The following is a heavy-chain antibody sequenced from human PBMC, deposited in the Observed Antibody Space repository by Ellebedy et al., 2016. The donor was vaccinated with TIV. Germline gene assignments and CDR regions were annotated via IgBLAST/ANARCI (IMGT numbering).Heavy chain of an antibody. D-gene: IGHD3-9*01. CDR3: ARTRVRYYDIPYQPYYLDC. CDR2: IYYSGST. Sequence: MPSETLSLTCSVSGGSVSSSNYYWSWIRQPPGEGLEWIGYIYYSGSTKFNPSLKRRVTISLDTSKNQFSLKLTSVTAADTAVYYCARTRVRYYDIPYQPYYLDCWGQGTLVTVSS. V-gene: IGHV4-61*01. J-gene: IGHJ4*02. CDR1: GGSVSSSNYY.